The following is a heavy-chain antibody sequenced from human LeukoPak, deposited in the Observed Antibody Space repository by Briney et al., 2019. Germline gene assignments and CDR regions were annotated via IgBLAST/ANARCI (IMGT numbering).Heavy chain of an antibody. CDR2: ISSSSSYI. CDR3: ARAPAGYYYYMDV. Sequence: GGSLRLSCAASGFTFSSYSMNWVRQAPGKGLEWVSSISSSSSYIYYADSVKGRFTISRDSAKNSLYLHMNSLRAEDTAVYYCARAPAGYYYYMDVWGKGTTVTISS. J-gene: IGHJ6*03. CDR1: GFTFSSYS. V-gene: IGHV3-21*01.